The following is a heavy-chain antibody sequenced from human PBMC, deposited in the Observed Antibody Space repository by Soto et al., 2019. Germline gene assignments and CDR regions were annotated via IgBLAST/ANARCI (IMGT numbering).Heavy chain of an antibody. CDR2: IYYSGST. CDR3: ARRGSSKFGHWFDP. V-gene: IGHV4-59*01. J-gene: IGHJ5*02. CDR1: GGSISSYY. D-gene: IGHD6-13*01. Sequence: SETVSLTCTVSGGSISSYYWSWIRQPPGKGLEWIGYIYYSGSTNYNPSLKSRVTISVDTSKNQFSLKLSSVTAADTAVYYCARRGSSKFGHWFDPWGQGTLVTVSS.